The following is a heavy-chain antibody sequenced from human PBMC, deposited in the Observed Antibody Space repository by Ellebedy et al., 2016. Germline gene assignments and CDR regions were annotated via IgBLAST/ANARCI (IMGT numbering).Heavy chain of an antibody. CDR2: IYYSGST. V-gene: IGHV4-30-4*01. D-gene: IGHD6-13*01. CDR1: NASISSGDFY. Sequence: SETLSLTCTVSNASISSGDFYWSWIRQPPGKGLEWIGYIYYSGSTYYNASLRSRVTISVDASKNQFSLNLRSLAAADTAVYFCARTLGRSWYSGRFATIWYFDLWGRGTLVTVSS. CDR3: ARTLGRSWYSGRFATIWYFDL. J-gene: IGHJ2*01.